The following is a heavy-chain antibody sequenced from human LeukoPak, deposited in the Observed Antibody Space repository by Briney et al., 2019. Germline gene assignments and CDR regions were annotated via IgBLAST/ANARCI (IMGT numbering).Heavy chain of an antibody. CDR1: GYTFTGYY. D-gene: IGHD2-15*01. CDR3: ARAPMVAAPLCDY. Sequence: ASVKVSCKASGYTFTGYYIPWVRQAPGQGLEWMGWINPNSGGTNYAQKIQGRVTMTRDTSITTAYMELSRLRSDDTAVYYCARAPMVAAPLCDYWGQGTLVTVSS. V-gene: IGHV1-2*02. J-gene: IGHJ4*02. CDR2: INPNSGGT.